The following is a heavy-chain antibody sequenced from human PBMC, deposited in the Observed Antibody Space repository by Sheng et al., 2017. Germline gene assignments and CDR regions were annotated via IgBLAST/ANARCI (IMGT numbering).Heavy chain of an antibody. Sequence: QVQLVESGGGVVQPGRSLRLSCAASGFTFSSYAMHWVRQAPGKGLEWVAVISYDGSNKYYADSVKGRFTISRDNSKNTLYLQMNSLRAEDTAVYYCARNGDTRFYYYYYMDVWGKGTTVTVSS. CDR2: ISYDGSNK. D-gene: IGHD4-17*01. J-gene: IGHJ6*03. V-gene: IGHV3-30-3*01. CDR3: ARNGDTRFYYYYYMDV. CDR1: GFTFSSYA.